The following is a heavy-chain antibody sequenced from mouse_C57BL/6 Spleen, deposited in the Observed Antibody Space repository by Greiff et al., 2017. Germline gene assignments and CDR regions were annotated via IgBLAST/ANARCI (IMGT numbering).Heavy chain of an antibody. J-gene: IGHJ4*01. CDR1: GFSLTSFG. Sequence: QVQLKQSGPGLVQPSQSLYITCTVSGFSLTSFGVHWVRQSPGQGLEWLGVVWSGGSTDYNAAFISRLSISKDTSKSQVFLKMNSLQADDTAIYYCARKYYGTRAMGYWGQGASGTGSA. D-gene: IGHD1-1*01. V-gene: IGHV2-2*01. CDR2: VWSGGST. CDR3: ARKYYGTRAMGY.